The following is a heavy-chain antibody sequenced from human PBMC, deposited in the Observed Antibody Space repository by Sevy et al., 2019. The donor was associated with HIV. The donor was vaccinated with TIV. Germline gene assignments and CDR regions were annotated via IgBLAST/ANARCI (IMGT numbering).Heavy chain of an antibody. V-gene: IGHV3-74*01. CDR1: GFTFSSYW. CDR3: ARHGGITIFGVSEGWFDP. J-gene: IGHJ5*02. D-gene: IGHD3-3*01. Sequence: GGSLRLSCAASGFTFSSYWMHWVRQAPGKGLVWVSRINSDGSSTRYADSVKGRFTISRDNAKNTLYLQMNSLRAEDTAVYYCARHGGITIFGVSEGWFDPWGQGTLVTVSS. CDR2: INSDGSST.